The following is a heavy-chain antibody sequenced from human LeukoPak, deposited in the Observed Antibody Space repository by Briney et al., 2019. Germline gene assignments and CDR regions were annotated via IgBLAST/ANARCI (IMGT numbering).Heavy chain of an antibody. CDR3: ARHTLYGSGSYYVYYFDY. V-gene: IGHV1-18*04. CDR1: GYTFTGYY. Sequence: ASVKVSCKPSGYTFTGYYIHWVRQAPGQGLEWMGWISSYNGNTNYAQKLQGRVTMTTDTSTSAAYMELRSLRSDDTAVYYCARHTLYGSGSYYVYYFDYWGQGTLVTVSS. CDR2: ISSYNGNT. J-gene: IGHJ4*02. D-gene: IGHD3-10*01.